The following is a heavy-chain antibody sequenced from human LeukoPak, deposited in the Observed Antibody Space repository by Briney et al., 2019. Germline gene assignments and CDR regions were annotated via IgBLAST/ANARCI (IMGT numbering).Heavy chain of an antibody. CDR1: GYTFTSYG. D-gene: IGHD3-10*01. V-gene: IGHV1-18*01. CDR2: ISAYNGNT. Sequence: ASVKVSCKASGYTFTSYGISWVRQAPGQGLEWMGWISAYNGNTNYAQKLQGRVTMTTDTPTSTAYMELRSLRSDDTAVYYCARDFKGSGSPTVGYWGQGTLVTVSS. CDR3: ARDFKGSGSPTVGY. J-gene: IGHJ4*02.